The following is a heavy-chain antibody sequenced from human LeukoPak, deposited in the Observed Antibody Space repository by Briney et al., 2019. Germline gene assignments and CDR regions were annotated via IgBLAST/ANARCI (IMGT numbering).Heavy chain of an antibody. D-gene: IGHD6-13*01. CDR3: ARDRTRYSSSWHLFDY. V-gene: IGHV1-18*01. CDR2: ISAYNGNT. CDR1: GYTFTSYG. J-gene: IGHJ4*02. Sequence: ASVKVSCKASGYTFTSYGISWVRQAPGQGLEWMGWISAYNGNTNYAQKLQGRVTMTTDTSTSTAYMEPRSLRSDDTAVYYCARDRTRYSSSWHLFDYWGQGTLVTVSS.